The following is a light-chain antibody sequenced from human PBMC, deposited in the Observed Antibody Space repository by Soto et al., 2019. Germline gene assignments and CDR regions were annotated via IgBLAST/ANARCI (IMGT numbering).Light chain of an antibody. CDR1: QSVLYSSNNKNY. CDR2: WAS. CDR3: QQYYDAPQN. J-gene: IGKJ1*01. Sequence: DIVLTQSPDSLAVSLGERATINCKSSQSVLYSSNNKNYLAWYQQKPGQPPKLLIYWASTRESGVPDRFSGSGSGTDFTLTISSLQAEDVAVYYCQQYYDAPQNFGKGTKVYIK. V-gene: IGKV4-1*01.